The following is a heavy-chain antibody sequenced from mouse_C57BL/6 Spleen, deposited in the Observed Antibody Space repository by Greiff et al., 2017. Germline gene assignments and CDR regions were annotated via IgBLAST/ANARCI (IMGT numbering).Heavy chain of an antibody. J-gene: IGHJ1*03. CDR3: ARAGVTTVVADFDV. D-gene: IGHD1-1*01. V-gene: IGHV3-6*01. CDR1: GYSITSGYY. Sequence: EVQLQQSGPGLVKPSQSLSLTCSVTGYSITSGYYWNWIRQFPGNKLEWMGYISYDGSNNYNPSLKNRISITRDTSKNQFFLKLNSVTTEDTATYYCARAGVTTVVADFDVWGTGTTVTVSS. CDR2: ISYDGSN.